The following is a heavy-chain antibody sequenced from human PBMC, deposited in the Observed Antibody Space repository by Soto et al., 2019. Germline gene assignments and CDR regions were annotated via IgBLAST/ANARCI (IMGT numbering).Heavy chain of an antibody. CDR3: ARDGAGNARFDY. V-gene: IGHV6-1*01. D-gene: IGHD6-19*01. J-gene: IGHJ4*02. CDR2: TYYRSRWYN. CDR1: GDSVSSNSAT. Sequence: SQTLSLTCAISGDSVSSNSATWTWIRQSPSRGLEWLGRTYYRSRWYNDYALSVKGRITIKPDTSKNQFSLQLNSVTAEDTAVYYCARDGAGNARFDYWGQGTLVTVSS.